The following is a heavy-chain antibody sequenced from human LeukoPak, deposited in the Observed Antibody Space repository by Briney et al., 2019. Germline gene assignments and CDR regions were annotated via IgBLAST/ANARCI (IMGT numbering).Heavy chain of an antibody. Sequence: GESLKIACKGSGYRFNAYWIAWVRQMPGKGLEWMGIIYPDDSDTRYSPSFQGQVTISADKSVRTAYLQWSSLKASDTAMYYCARPNITSYYDSRGYDAFDVWGQGTMVTVSS. J-gene: IGHJ3*01. CDR2: IYPDDSDT. V-gene: IGHV5-51*01. D-gene: IGHD3-22*01. CDR1: GYRFNAYW. CDR3: ARPNITSYYDSRGYDAFDV.